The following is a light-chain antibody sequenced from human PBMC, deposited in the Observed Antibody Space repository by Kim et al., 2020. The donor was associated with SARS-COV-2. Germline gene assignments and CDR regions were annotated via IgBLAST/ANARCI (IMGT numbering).Light chain of an antibody. CDR2: AAS. CDR3: QQSHSTPWT. V-gene: IGKV1-39*01. Sequence: ASVGDRVTIPCRASQSIARYLNWYQQRPGKAPNLLIYAASSLQSGVPARFTGSGSGTDFTLTISSLQPEDFANYYCQQSHSTPWTFGQGTKVDIK. CDR1: QSIARY. J-gene: IGKJ1*01.